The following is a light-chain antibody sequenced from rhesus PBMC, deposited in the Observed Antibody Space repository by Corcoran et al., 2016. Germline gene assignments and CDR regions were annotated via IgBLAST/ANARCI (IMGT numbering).Light chain of an antibody. CDR2: EAS. J-gene: IGKJ2*01. CDR1: QGITND. V-gene: IGKV1-25*01. CDR3: QHYYSTPYS. Sequence: DIQMTQSPSSLSASVGDRVTITCRASQGITNDLAWYQQKPGETPKLLIYEASSLQSGIPSRFSGSGSWTDFTLTISSLQSEDFATYYCQHYYSTPYSFGQGTKVGIK.